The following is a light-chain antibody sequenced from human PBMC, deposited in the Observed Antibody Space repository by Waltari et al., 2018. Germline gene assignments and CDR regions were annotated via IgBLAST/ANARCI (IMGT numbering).Light chain of an antibody. CDR2: KVS. V-gene: IGKV2-30*02. Sequence: DVVMTQSPLSLPVTLGQPASISCRSSQSLVHSDGKTYLTWFQQRPGQSPRRLIYKVSNRDSGVPDRVSGSGSGTDFTLKISRVEAEDVGVYYCMQGTHWPLTFGGGTKVEIK. J-gene: IGKJ4*01. CDR1: QSLVHSDGKTY. CDR3: MQGTHWPLT.